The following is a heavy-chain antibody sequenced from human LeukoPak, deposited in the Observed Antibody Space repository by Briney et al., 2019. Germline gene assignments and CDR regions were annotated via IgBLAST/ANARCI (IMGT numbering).Heavy chain of an antibody. CDR1: GGSFSGYY. Sequence: SETLSLTCAVYGGSFSGYYWSWIRQPPGKGLEWIGEINHSGSTNYNPSLKSRVTISVDTSKNQFSLKLSSVTAADTAVYYCARGGYCGSTSCHYQGRDWFDPWGQGTLVTVSS. CDR3: ARGGYCGSTSCHYQGRDWFDP. CDR2: INHSGST. V-gene: IGHV4-34*01. J-gene: IGHJ5*02. D-gene: IGHD2-2*01.